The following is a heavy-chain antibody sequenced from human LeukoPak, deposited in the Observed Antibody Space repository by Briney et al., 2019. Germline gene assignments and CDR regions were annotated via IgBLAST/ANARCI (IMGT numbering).Heavy chain of an antibody. CDR2: IWHDGSNE. Sequence: PGTSLRLSCAASGFTFSNYGMHWVRQAPGKGLEWVAVIWHDGSNEYYADSVRGRFTISRDNSKNTLYLQMNSLRAEDTAVYYCARSRTGGHASGCDYWGQGTLVTVSS. J-gene: IGHJ4*02. CDR3: ARSRTGGHASGCDY. V-gene: IGHV3-33*01. D-gene: IGHD6-19*01. CDR1: GFTFSNYG.